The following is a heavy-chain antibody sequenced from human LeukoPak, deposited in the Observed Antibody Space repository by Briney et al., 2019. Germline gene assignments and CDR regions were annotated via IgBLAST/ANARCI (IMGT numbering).Heavy chain of an antibody. D-gene: IGHD7-27*01. Sequence: GSLRLSCAASGFTFSSYAMSWVRQAPGKGLEWIGEINHSGSTNYNPSLKSRVTISVDTSKNQFSLKLSSVTAADTAVYYCARTWNWGSYDYWGQGTLVTVSS. CDR2: INHSGST. J-gene: IGHJ4*02. V-gene: IGHV4-34*01. CDR3: ARTWNWGSYDY. CDR1: GFTFSSYA.